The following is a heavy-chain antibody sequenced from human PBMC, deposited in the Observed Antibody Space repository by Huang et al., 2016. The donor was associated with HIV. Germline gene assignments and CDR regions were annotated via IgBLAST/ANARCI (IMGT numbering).Heavy chain of an antibody. V-gene: IGHV3-30*02. CDR3: AKVTLGFDY. D-gene: IGHD2-15*01. CDR2: IQYDETKK. Sequence: QVQLVESGGGVVQPGGSLRLSCATSGFTFRGYGLHWVRPAPGLGLEWEAFIQYDETKKNYADAVKDRFNISRDNSKNMLHLQMNKLRVEDTAAYFCAKVTLGFDYWGQGTWVTVSS. J-gene: IGHJ4*02. CDR1: GFTFRGYG.